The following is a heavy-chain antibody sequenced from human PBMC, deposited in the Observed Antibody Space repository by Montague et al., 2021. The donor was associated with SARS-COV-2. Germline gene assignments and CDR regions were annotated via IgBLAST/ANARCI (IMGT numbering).Heavy chain of an antibody. CDR1: GFIFSSYE. Sequence: SLRLSCAASGFIFSSYEMNWVRRAPGKGLEWISYISSSGGGSTKXYTDSVKGQFTISRDNAKNSLYLQMNSLRVEDTAIYYCARDRDWDDWCGMDVWGQGTTVTVSS. CDR2: ISSSGGGSTK. CDR3: ARDRDWDDWCGMDV. V-gene: IGHV3-48*03. J-gene: IGHJ6*02. D-gene: IGHD2-21*01.